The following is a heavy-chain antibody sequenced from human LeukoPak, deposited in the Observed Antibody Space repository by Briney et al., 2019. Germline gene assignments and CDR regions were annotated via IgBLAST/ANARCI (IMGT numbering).Heavy chain of an antibody. CDR1: GFTFHTSA. Sequence: SVKVSCKASGFTFHTSAMQWVRQARGQRLEWIGWIVLGSGNTVYSHKFHDRVIITRDMSTSTVYMELHRLGSEDTAVYYGAAQRGASLHDFWSARLFDPWGQGTLVTVSS. D-gene: IGHD3-3*01. V-gene: IGHV1-58*02. CDR3: AAQRGASLHDFWSARLFDP. CDR2: IVLGSGNT. J-gene: IGHJ5*02.